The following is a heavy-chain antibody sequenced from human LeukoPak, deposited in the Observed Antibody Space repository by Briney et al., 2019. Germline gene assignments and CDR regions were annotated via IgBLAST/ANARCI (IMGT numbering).Heavy chain of an antibody. V-gene: IGHV3-43*01. CDR1: GFTFDDYT. Sequence: PGGSLRLSCAASGFTFDDYTMHWVRQAPGKGLEWVSLISWDGGSTYYADSVKGRFTISRDNSKNSLYLQMNSLRTEDTAFYYCAKDLGGSCLDYWGQGALVTVSS. CDR3: AKDLGGSCLDY. D-gene: IGHD2-2*01. J-gene: IGHJ4*02. CDR2: ISWDGGST.